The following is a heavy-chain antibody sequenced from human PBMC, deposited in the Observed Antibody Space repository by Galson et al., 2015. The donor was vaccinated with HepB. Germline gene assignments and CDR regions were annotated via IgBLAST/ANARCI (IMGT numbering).Heavy chain of an antibody. CDR3: ARGLEAGDRY. D-gene: IGHD7-27*01. J-gene: IGHJ4*02. V-gene: IGHV4-34*01. Sequence: LSLTCAVYGGSFSGYSWSWIRQPPGKGLEWIGEINHSGSTNYNPSLKSRVTISIDTSKNQISLKLRSATAADTAVYYCARGLEAGDRYWGQGTLVTVSS. CDR2: INHSGST. CDR1: GGSFSGYS.